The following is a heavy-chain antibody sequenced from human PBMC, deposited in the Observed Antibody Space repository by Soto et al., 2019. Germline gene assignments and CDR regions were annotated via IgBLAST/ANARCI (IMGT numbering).Heavy chain of an antibody. J-gene: IGHJ4*02. V-gene: IGHV3-21*04. D-gene: IGHD6-19*01. CDR3: AKPDSSGWLEDHWPTFDY. CDR1: EFTFSSYT. Sequence: VLPLRVSCAASEFTFSSYTMNWVRKTPGKGLEWVSSITSSSVYIYYADSVKGRFTISRDNAKNSLYLHMSSLRAEDTAVYYCAKPDSSGWLEDHWPTFDYWGQGTLVTVSS. CDR2: ITSSSVYI.